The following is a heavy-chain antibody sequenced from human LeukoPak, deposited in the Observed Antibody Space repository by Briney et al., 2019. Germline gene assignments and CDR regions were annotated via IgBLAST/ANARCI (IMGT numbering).Heavy chain of an antibody. CDR2: IYYCGST. J-gene: IGHJ4*02. CDR3: ARRKAAAGTGYFDY. V-gene: IGHV4-39*01. Sequence: SETLSLTCTVSGGSISSSSYYWGWIRQPPGKGLEWIGSIYYCGSTYYNPSLKSRVTISVDTSKNQFSLKLSSVTAADTAVYYCARRKAAAGTGYFDYWGQGTLVTVSS. D-gene: IGHD6-13*01. CDR1: GGSISSSSYY.